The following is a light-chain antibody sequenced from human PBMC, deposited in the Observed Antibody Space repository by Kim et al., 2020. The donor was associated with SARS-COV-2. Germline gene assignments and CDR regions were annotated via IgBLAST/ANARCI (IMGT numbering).Light chain of an antibody. J-gene: IGLJ1*01. CDR2: DVN. V-gene: IGLV2-8*01. CDR3: SSYAGVNTFYV. Sequence: SVTLSCTGTSSDVGGYNYVSWHQQHPGKAPKLMIYDVNKRPSGVPDRFSGSKSGNTASLTVSGLRAEDEADYYCSSYAGVNTFYVFGTGTKVTVL. CDR1: SSDVGGYNY.